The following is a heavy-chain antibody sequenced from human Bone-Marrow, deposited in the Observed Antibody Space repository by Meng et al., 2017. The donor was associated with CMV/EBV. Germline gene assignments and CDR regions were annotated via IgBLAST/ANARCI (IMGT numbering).Heavy chain of an antibody. CDR3: ARGWGGDQEAIDY. CDR1: GGTLSSYA. D-gene: IGHD4-17*01. J-gene: IGHJ4*02. V-gene: IGHV1-69*01. Sequence: KASGGTLSSYAISWVRQAPGQGLEWMGVIIPIFGTRNYAQKFQGRVTITADESTRTAYMELSSLRSEDTAVYYCARGWGGDQEAIDYWGQGTLVTVSS. CDR2: IIPIFGTR.